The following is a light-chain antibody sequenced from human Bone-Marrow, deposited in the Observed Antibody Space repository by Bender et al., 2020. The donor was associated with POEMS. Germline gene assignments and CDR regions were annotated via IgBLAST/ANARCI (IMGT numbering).Light chain of an antibody. CDR2: GVT. J-gene: IGLJ1*01. CDR3: CSYAGGSTYL. V-gene: IGLV2-23*02. Sequence: QSALTQPASVSGSPGQSITISCTGTSSDVGGYTHVSWYQQRPGKAPKLMIYGVTQRPSGVPDRFSGSKSGNTASLTISGLQADEADYYCCSYAGGSTYLFGTGTKVTVL. CDR1: SSDVGGYTH.